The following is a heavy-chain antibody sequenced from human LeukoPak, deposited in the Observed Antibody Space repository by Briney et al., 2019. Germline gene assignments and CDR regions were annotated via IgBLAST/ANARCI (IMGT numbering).Heavy chain of an antibody. V-gene: IGHV1-18*01. CDR1: GYTFTSYG. CDR2: ISAYNGNT. Sequence: ASVKVSCKASGYTFTSYGISWVRQAPGQGLEWMGWISAYNGNTNYAQKLQGRVTMTTDTSTSTAYMELRSLRSDDTAVYYCAREAEAELWSPVDYWGQGTLVTVSS. D-gene: IGHD5-18*01. CDR3: AREAEAELWSPVDY. J-gene: IGHJ4*02.